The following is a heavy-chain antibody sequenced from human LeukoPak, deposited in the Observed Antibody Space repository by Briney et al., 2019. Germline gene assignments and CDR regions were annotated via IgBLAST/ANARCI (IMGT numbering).Heavy chain of an antibody. V-gene: IGHV1-18*01. Sequence: ASVKVSCKASGYTFTSYGISWVRQAPGQGLEWMGWISAYNGNTNYAQKLQGRVTITTDTSTSKAYMALRSLRSDDTAVYYCARDWGVVVTFDYWGQGTLVTVSS. D-gene: IGHD2-21*02. CDR2: ISAYNGNT. J-gene: IGHJ4*02. CDR1: GYTFTSYG. CDR3: ARDWGVVVTFDY.